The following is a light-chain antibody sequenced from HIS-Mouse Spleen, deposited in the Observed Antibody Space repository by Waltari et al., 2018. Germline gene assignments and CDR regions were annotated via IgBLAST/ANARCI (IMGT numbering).Light chain of an antibody. CDR3: QVWDSSSDHVV. CDR2: EDS. V-gene: IGLV3-21*03. J-gene: IGLJ2*01. Sequence: SYVLTQPPSVSVAPGKTARITCGGNNIGSESVNWYQQKPGQAPVLVVYEDSDRPSGIPERFSGSNSGNTATLTISRVEAGDEADYYCQVWDSSSDHVVFGGGTKLTVL. CDR1: NIGSES.